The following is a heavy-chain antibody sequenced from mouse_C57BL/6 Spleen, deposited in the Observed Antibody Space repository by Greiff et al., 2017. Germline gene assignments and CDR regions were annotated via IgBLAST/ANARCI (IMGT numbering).Heavy chain of an antibody. CDR3: ARSPYSYGSSPYAMDY. CDR1: GYAFSSYW. D-gene: IGHD1-1*01. CDR2: IYPGDGDT. Sequence: QVQLQQSGAELVKPGASVKISCKASGYAFSSYWMNWVKQRPGKGLEWIGQIYPGDGDTNYNGKFKGKATLTADKSSSTAYMQLSSLTSEDSAVYFCARSPYSYGSSPYAMDYWGQGTSVTVSS. J-gene: IGHJ4*01. V-gene: IGHV1-80*01.